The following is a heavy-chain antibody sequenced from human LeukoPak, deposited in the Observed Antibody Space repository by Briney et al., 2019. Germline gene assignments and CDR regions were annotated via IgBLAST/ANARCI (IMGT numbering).Heavy chain of an antibody. CDR1: GYTFTSYG. J-gene: IGHJ5*02. V-gene: IGHV1-18*01. D-gene: IGHD3-22*01. CDR3: ARARDYYDSSGYLNWFDP. CDR2: ISAYNGNT. Sequence: ASVKVSCKASGYTFTSYGISWVRQAPGQGLEWMGWISAYNGNTNYAQKLQGRVTMTTDTSTSTAYMELRSLRSDDTAVYYCARARDYYDSSGYLNWFDPWGQGTLVTVSS.